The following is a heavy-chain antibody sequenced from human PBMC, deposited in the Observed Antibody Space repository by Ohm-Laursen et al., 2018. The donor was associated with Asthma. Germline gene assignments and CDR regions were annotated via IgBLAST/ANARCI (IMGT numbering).Heavy chain of an antibody. Sequence: SLRLSCSAAGFTFSSYGMHWVRQAPGKGLEWVAVISYDGSNKYYADSVKGRFTISRDNSKNTLYLQMNSLRAEDTAVHYCACHRDGYNYGDYYFDYWGQGTLVTVSS. CDR1: GFTFSSYG. CDR3: ACHRDGYNYGDYYFDY. J-gene: IGHJ4*02. CDR2: ISYDGSNK. V-gene: IGHV3-30*03. D-gene: IGHD5-24*01.